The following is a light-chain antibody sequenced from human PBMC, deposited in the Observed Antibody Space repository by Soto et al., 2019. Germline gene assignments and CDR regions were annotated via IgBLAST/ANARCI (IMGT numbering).Light chain of an antibody. CDR1: SSNIGAGYD. V-gene: IGLV1-40*01. CDR3: QSYDSSLSEVV. Sequence: QSVLTQPPSVSGAPGQRVTTSCTGSSSNIGAGYDVHWYQQLPGTAPKLLIYGNSNRPSGVPDRFSGSKSGTSASLAITGLQAEDEADYYCQSYDSSLSEVVFGGGTKVTVL. CDR2: GNS. J-gene: IGLJ2*01.